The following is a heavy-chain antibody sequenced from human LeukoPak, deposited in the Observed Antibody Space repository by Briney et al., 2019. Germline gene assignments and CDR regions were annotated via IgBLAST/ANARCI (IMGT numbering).Heavy chain of an antibody. CDR3: VRYGYGSGRYAFGLDV. J-gene: IGHJ6*02. V-gene: IGHV3-13*01. CDR2: VCTAGDT. Sequence: GSLRLSCAASGFTFRGYDMHWVRQAPGKGLEWVSGVCTAGDTYYPGSVKGRFTISRENAKNSLYLQMNSLRAGDTAVYYCVRYGYGSGRYAFGLDVWGQGTTVTVSS. CDR1: GFTFRGYD. D-gene: IGHD3-10*01.